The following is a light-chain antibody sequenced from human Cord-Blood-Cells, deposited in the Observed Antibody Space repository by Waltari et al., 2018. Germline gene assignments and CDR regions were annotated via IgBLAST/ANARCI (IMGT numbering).Light chain of an antibody. CDR2: DVS. CDR3: QQRSNWPPLT. J-gene: IGKJ4*01. V-gene: IGKV3-11*01. CDR1: QSVSSY. Sequence: EIVLTQSPATLSLSPGERATLSCRASQSVSSYLAWYQQKPGQAPRLLIYDVSTRATGIPARCSGSGSGTDFTLTISSLEPEDFAVYYCQQRSNWPPLTFGGGTKVEIK.